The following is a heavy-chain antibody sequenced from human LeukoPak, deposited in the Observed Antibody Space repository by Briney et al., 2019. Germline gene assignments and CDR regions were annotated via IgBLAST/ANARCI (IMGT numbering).Heavy chain of an antibody. D-gene: IGHD3-10*01. CDR3: ARGFIFYF. Sequence: SDTLSLTCTVSGGSMRSHYWSWIRKPPGKGLEWIAYIYYTGSASYNPSLKSRVSISVDTSKNQFSVTLNSVTVARTAGFYFARGFIFYFWGQGTHVAVSS. J-gene: IGHJ4*02. CDR2: IYYTGSA. CDR1: GGSMRSHY. V-gene: IGHV4-59*11.